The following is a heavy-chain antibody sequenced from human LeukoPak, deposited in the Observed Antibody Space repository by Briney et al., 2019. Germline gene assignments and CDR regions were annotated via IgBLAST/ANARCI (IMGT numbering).Heavy chain of an antibody. D-gene: IGHD1-7*01. CDR2: ISSSGSTI. J-gene: IGHJ4*02. CDR3: ARDRNYEDYFDY. V-gene: IGHV3-48*04. CDR1: GFTFSSYS. Sequence: GSLRLSCAASGFTFSSYSMLWVRQAPGKGLEWVSYISSSGSTIYYADSVKGRSTISRDNAKNSLYLQMNSLRAEDTAVYYCARDRNYEDYFDYWGQGTLVTVSS.